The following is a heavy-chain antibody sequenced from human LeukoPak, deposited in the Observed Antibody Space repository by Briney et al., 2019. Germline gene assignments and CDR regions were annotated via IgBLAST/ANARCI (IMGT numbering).Heavy chain of an antibody. J-gene: IGHJ4*02. CDR2: ISRTSSVI. CDR1: GFSLDVFA. Sequence: TGGSLRLSCAASGFSLDVFAMNWVRQTPGNGLEWVSYISRTSSVILYSESVKGRFTVSRDNAKNSLYLEMNSLRVDDSALYYCARDGINWADYWGQGTLVTVSS. D-gene: IGHD3-16*01. V-gene: IGHV3-48*01. CDR3: ARDGINWADY.